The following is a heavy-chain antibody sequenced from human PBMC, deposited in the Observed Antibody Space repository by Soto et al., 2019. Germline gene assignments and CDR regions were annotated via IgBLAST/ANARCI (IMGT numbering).Heavy chain of an antibody. CDR1: GYTFISYA. J-gene: IGHJ2*01. CDR3: ARRGLVNPYWYFDL. V-gene: IGHV1-69*06. CDR2: INPIYGTA. D-gene: IGHD2-8*02. Sequence: ASVKVSCKASGYTFISYAMHWVRQAPGQRLEWMGGINPIYGTAKYAQKFQGRVTITGDKSTSTAYMELSSLRSEDTAVYYCARRGLVNPYWYFDLWGRGTLVTVSS.